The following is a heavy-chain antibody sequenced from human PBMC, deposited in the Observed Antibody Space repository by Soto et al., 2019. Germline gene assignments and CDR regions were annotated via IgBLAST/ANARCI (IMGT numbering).Heavy chain of an antibody. D-gene: IGHD2-8*01. Sequence: SVRVSCKASGGTLSSYTISWVRQAPGQGLEWMGRIIPILGITNYAQKFQGRGTITADKSTSTAYMELSSLRSEDTAVYYCGFPNPQRGSRSLFYSWAQRTRVSVPS. J-gene: IGHJ5*01. V-gene: IGHV1-69*02. CDR2: IIPILGIT. CDR3: GFPNPQRGSRSLFYS. CDR1: GGTLSSYT.